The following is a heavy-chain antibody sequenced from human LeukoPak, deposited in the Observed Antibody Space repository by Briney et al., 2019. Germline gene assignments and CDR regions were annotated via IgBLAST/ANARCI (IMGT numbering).Heavy chain of an antibody. CDR1: EFTFSDHY. V-gene: IGHV3-72*01. Sequence: GGSLRLSCAASEFTFSDHYMDWIRQVPGKGLEWVGRAKNKVDSYTIQYAASVRGRFSISRDDSKNSLYLQMNSLKTEDTAVYYCTRGHYYGSGTYFDEDTFDIWGRGTMVTVSS. J-gene: IGHJ3*02. D-gene: IGHD3-10*01. CDR2: AKNKVDSYTI. CDR3: TRGHYYGSGTYFDEDTFDI.